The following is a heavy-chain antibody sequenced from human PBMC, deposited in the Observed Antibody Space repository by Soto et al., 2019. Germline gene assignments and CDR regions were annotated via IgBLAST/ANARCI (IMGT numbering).Heavy chain of an antibody. CDR2: ISGSGSTI. CDR3: AKVFYYYDSSGYYYFDY. D-gene: IGHD3-22*01. CDR1: GFTFSSYA. J-gene: IGHJ4*02. Sequence: GASLRLSCAASGFTFSSYAVSWVRQAPGKGPEWISSISGSGSTIYYADSVKGRFTISRDNSKNTLYLQMGSLRAEDTAVYYCAKVFYYYDSSGYYYFDYWGQGTLVTVSS. V-gene: IGHV3-23*01.